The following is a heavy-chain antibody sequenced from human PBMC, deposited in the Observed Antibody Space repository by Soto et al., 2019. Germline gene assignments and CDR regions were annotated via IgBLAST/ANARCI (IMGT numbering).Heavy chain of an antibody. J-gene: IGHJ4*02. D-gene: IGHD7-27*01. Sequence: SETLSLTCAVYGGSFSGYYWSWIRQPPGKGLEWIGEINHSGSTNYNPSLKSRVTISVDTSRNQISLKLTTVTAADTAVYYCTRANWYSEYWGQGTLVTVS. CDR3: TRANWYSEY. CDR2: INHSGST. V-gene: IGHV4-34*01. CDR1: GGSFSGYY.